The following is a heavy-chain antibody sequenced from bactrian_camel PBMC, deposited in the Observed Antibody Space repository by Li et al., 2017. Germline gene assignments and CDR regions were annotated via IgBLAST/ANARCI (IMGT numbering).Heavy chain of an antibody. D-gene: IGHD6*01. J-gene: IGHJ4*01. Sequence: HVQLVESGGGSVQSGGSLRLSCAASGSGYVSGTYCLGWFRQVPGKEREGVAAIAPSTGSTYYDDSVKGRFTVSHVNSNNTLHLQMNSLKPEDTAVHYCAADLGWCGSAPLQREFRNWGQGTQVTVS. CDR2: IAPSTGST. CDR1: GSGYVSGTYC. V-gene: IGHV3S1*01. CDR3: AADLGWCGSAPLQREFRN.